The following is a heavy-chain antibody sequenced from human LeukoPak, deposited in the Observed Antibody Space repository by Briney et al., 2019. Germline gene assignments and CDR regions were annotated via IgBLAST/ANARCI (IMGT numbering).Heavy chain of an antibody. CDR2: IYYSGTT. CDR3: AKGAGGFSYYNWFDP. D-gene: IGHD5-18*01. J-gene: IGHJ5*02. Sequence: SETLSLTCTVSGGSISSRPYYWGWIRQPPGKGLEWIGRIYYSGTTHYTPPLASRVTISVDTPKNQFSLKLASVTAADTAIYYCAKGAGGFSYYNWFDPWGQGTLVTVSS. V-gene: IGHV4-39*07. CDR1: GGSISSRPYY.